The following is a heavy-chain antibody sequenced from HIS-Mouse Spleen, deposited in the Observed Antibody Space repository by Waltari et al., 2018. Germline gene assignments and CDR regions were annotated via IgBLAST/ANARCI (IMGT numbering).Heavy chain of an antibody. J-gene: IGHJ2*01. Sequence: QLQLQESGPGLVKPSETLSLTCTAPGGSIRSRRSYWGRIRQPPGKGLEWIGSSYYSGSTYYNPSLKSRVTISVDTSKNQFSLKLSSVTAADTAVYYCAREIPYSSSWYDWYFDLWGRGTLVTVSS. CDR3: AREIPYSSSWYDWYFDL. CDR1: GGSIRSRRSY. V-gene: IGHV4-39*07. CDR2: SYYSGST. D-gene: IGHD6-13*01.